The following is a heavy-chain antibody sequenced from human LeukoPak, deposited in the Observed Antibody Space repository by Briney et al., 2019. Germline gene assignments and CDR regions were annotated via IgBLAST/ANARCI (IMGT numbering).Heavy chain of an antibody. CDR3: AKSPAGSNDY. Sequence: GGSLRLSCVASGFTFSTYSMNWVRQAPGKGLEWVSYITSSSSAKYYADSVKGRFTTSRDNAENSLYLQMNSLRAEDTAVYYCAKSPAGSNDYWGQGTLVTVSS. J-gene: IGHJ4*02. D-gene: IGHD2-2*01. CDR1: GFTFSTYS. CDR2: ITSSSSAK. V-gene: IGHV3-48*01.